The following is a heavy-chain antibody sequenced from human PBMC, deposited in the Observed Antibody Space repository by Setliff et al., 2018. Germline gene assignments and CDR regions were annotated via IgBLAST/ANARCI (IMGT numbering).Heavy chain of an antibody. CDR2: ISPYNSNT. D-gene: IGHD4-17*01. CDR3: ARYLSTTVIPRSWYYFDY. V-gene: IGHV1-18*01. J-gene: IGHJ4*02. Sequence: ASVKVSCKASGYTFATYGISWVRQAPGQGLEWMGWISPYNSNTNYAQNFQGRVTVTTDTSTSTAYMELRSLRSDDPAMYYCARYLSTTVIPRSWYYFDYWGQGTLVTVPQ. CDR1: GYTFATYG.